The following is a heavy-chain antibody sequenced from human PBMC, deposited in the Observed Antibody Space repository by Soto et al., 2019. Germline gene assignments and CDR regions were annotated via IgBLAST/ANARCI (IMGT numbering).Heavy chain of an antibody. V-gene: IGHV1-69*12. CDR3: ARAPFYEFWSGYYREQYFDY. J-gene: IGHJ4*02. Sequence: QVQLVQSGSEVKKPGSSVKVSCKASGGTFSSHAISWVRQAPGQGLEWMGCIIPIFGATNYAQKFQGRVTITADESTATADMELSSLRSEDTAVYYCARAPFYEFWSGYYREQYFDYWGRGSLVSVSS. CDR2: IIPIFGAT. CDR1: GGTFSSHA. D-gene: IGHD3-3*01.